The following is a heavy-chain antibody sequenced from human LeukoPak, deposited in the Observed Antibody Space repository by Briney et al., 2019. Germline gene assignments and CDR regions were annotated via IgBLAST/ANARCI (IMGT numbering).Heavy chain of an antibody. D-gene: IGHD3-3*01. J-gene: IGHJ4*02. Sequence: GGSLRLSCAASGFTFSSYSMNWVRQAPGKGLEWVSYISSSSSTIYYADSVKGRFTISRDNAKNSLYLQMNSLRAEDTAVYYCAREMKSFDFWSGYYTIDSWGQGTLVTVSS. CDR1: GFTFSSYS. CDR2: ISSSSSTI. CDR3: AREMKSFDFWSGYYTIDS. V-gene: IGHV3-48*01.